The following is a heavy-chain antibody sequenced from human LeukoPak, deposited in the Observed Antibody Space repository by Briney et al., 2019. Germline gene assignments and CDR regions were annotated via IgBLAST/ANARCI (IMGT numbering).Heavy chain of an antibody. Sequence: GGSLRLSCAASGFTFSSYWMSWVRQAPGKGLEWVANIKQDGSEKYYVDSVKGRFTISRDNAKNSLYLQMNSLRAEDTAVYYCASERFGFRNLPLEYWGQGTLVTVSS. CDR3: ASERFGFRNLPLEY. D-gene: IGHD3-16*01. J-gene: IGHJ4*02. CDR1: GFTFSSYW. CDR2: IKQDGSEK. V-gene: IGHV3-7*01.